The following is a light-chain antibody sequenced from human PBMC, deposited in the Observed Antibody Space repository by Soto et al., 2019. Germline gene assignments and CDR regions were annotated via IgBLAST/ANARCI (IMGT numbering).Light chain of an antibody. Sequence: DIQRTQSTSSLSASVGDRVTITCRASQSIRTYLHWYQQKPGKAPNLLIYAASTLQSGVPSRFSGSGSGTDFTLTISSLQPEDFATYFCQHGYSTPLTFGGGTKVDIK. J-gene: IGKJ4*01. CDR1: QSIRTY. CDR2: AAS. V-gene: IGKV1-39*01. CDR3: QHGYSTPLT.